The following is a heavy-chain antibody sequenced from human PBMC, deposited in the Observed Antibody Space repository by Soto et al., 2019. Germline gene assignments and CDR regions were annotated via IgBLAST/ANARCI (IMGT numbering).Heavy chain of an antibody. J-gene: IGHJ4*02. D-gene: IGHD2-2*01. V-gene: IGHV3-9*01. CDR2: ISWNSGSI. Sequence: EVQLVESGGGLVQPGRSLRLSCAASGFTFDDYAMHWVRQAPGKGLEWVSGISWNSGSIGYADSVKGRFTISRDNAKNSLYLQMNSLRAEDTALYYCASSLGYCISTSCSPDYWGQGTLVTVSS. CDR1: GFTFDDYA. CDR3: ASSLGYCISTSCSPDY.